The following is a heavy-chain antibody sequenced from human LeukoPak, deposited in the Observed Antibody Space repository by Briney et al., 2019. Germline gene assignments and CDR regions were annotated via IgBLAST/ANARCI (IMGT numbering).Heavy chain of an antibody. CDR1: GFTFSSYA. V-gene: IGHV3-23*01. Sequence: GGSLRLSCAASGFTFSSYAMSWVGQAPGKGPEWVSSITSSGVATYYADSVKGRFTIPRDNSDNTLYLQLNSLKALDPPVSVXXXDXPXXYGXXXXXXKXXXXXXGQGTLVTVSS. CDR3: XXDXPXXYGXXXXXXKXXXXX. D-gene: IGHD2-8*01. CDR2: ITSSGVAT. J-gene: IGHJ4*02.